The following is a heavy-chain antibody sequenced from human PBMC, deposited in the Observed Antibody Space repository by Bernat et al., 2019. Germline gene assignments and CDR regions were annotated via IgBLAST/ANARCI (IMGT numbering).Heavy chain of an antibody. CDR3: ARLGYRLAEY. CDR2: LNQDGSET. Sequence: EVQLVESGGGLVQPGGSLILSCAASGFTFSSHWMGWVRQAPGEGLEWVANLNQDGSETYYVDSLKGRFTISRVNTKNSLYLQMNSLRTEDTAVYFCARLGYRLAEYWGQGTLVTVSA. CDR1: GFTFSSHW. J-gene: IGHJ4*02. V-gene: IGHV3-7*03. D-gene: IGHD3-16*02.